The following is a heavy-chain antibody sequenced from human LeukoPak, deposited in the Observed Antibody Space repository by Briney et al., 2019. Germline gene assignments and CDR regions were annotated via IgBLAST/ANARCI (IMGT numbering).Heavy chain of an antibody. J-gene: IGHJ4*02. CDR3: ARGALLWFGAKMEYYFDY. D-gene: IGHD3-10*01. CDR2: SYYNGNT. CDR1: GGSITNYY. Sequence: ASETLSLTCTVSGGSITNYYWSWIRQPPGKGLECLGFSYYNGNTNYNPSLKSRVTISVDMRKKQFSLALRSVAAAGTAGQYFARGALLWFGAKMEYYFDYWGQGTPLTVSS. V-gene: IGHV4-59*13.